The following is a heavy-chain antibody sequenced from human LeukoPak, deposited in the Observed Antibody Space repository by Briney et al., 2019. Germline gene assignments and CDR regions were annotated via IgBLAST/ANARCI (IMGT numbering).Heavy chain of an antibody. CDR3: ARDRYGDYAIDS. CDR2: ISSSSSTI. Sequence: GGSLRLSCAASGFSFSIYSMNWVRQVPGKGLEWVSYISSSSSTIYYADSVKGRFTIFRDNAKNSLYLQMISLRAEDTAVYFCARDRYGDYAIDSWGQGTLVTVSS. D-gene: IGHD4-17*01. J-gene: IGHJ4*02. V-gene: IGHV3-48*04. CDR1: GFSFSIYS.